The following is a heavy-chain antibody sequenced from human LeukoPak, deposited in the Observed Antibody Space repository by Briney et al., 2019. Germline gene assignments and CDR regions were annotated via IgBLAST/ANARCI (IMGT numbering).Heavy chain of an antibody. D-gene: IGHD6-13*01. CDR2: IYTSGST. CDR3: ARVGAAGYGYFDY. J-gene: IGHJ4*02. V-gene: IGHV4-59*10. Sequence: SETLSLTCAVYGGSFSGYYWSWIRQPAGKGLEWIGRIYTSGSTNYNPSLKGRVTMSVDTSKNQFSLKLSSVTAADTAVYYCARVGAAGYGYFDYWGQGTLVTVSS. CDR1: GGSFSGYY.